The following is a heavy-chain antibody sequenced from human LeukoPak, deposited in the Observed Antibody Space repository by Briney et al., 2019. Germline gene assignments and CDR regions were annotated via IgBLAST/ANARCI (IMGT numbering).Heavy chain of an antibody. CDR3: ARLYGDLDH. V-gene: IGHV4-39*01. Sequence: PSETLSLTCTVSGGSISSSSYYWGWIRQPPGKGLEWIGSIYYSGSTYYNPSLKSRVTISVDTSKNQFSLKLSSVTAADTAVYYCARLYGDLDHWGQGTLVTVSS. J-gene: IGHJ4*02. CDR1: GGSISSSSYY. CDR2: IYYSGST. D-gene: IGHD4-17*01.